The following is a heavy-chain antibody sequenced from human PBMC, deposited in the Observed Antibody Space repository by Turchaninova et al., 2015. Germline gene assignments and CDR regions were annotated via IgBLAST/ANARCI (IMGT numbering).Heavy chain of an antibody. V-gene: IGHV4-59*01. Sequence: SWGSISSYYWSWIRQPPGKGLEWIGYIYYSGSTNYNPSLKSRVTISVDTSKNQFSLKLSSVTAADTAVYYCARGRNWGLHTDYYYYYGMDVWGQGTTVTVSS. D-gene: IGHD7-27*01. J-gene: IGHJ6*02. CDR1: WGSISSYY. CDR3: ARGRNWGLHTDYYYYYGMDV. CDR2: IYYSGST.